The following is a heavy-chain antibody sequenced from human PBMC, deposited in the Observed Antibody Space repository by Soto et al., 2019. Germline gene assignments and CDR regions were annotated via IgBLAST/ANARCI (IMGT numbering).Heavy chain of an antibody. CDR3: ARDLGDDAVDI. J-gene: IGHJ3*02. Sequence: QVQLVESGGGVVQPGRSLRLSCAASGFTFSSYAMHWVRQAPGKGLEWVAVISYDGSNKYYADSVKGRFTISRDNSKNTLYLQMNSLRAEDTAGYYCARDLGDDAVDIWGQGTMVTVSS. D-gene: IGHD1-26*01. CDR2: ISYDGSNK. V-gene: IGHV3-30-3*01. CDR1: GFTFSSYA.